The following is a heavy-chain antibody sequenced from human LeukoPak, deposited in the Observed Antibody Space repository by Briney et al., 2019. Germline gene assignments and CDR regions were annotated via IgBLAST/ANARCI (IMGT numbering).Heavy chain of an antibody. D-gene: IGHD6-6*01. CDR2: IYPGDSDT. CDR3: ARQGSSSGHAIDY. Sequence: GESLKISCKGSGYSFTSYWIGWVRQLPGKGLEWMGIIYPGDSDTRYSPSFQGQVTISADKSISTAYLQWSSLKASDTAMYYCARQGSSSGHAIDYWGQGTLVTVSS. V-gene: IGHV5-51*01. J-gene: IGHJ4*02. CDR1: GYSFTSYW.